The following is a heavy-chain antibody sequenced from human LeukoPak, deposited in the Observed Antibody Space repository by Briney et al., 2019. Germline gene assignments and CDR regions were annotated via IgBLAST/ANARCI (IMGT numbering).Heavy chain of an antibody. CDR1: GFTLGDYA. Sequence: GGPLRLSCTGSGFTLGDYAMSWVRQAPGKGLEWVGFIRSKAYRGATEYAASVKGRFTISRDDSKSIAYLQVNSLKTEDTAIYYCTSTYDSSSYYHSGVDYWGQGTLVTVSS. D-gene: IGHD3-22*01. CDR2: IRSKAYRGAT. J-gene: IGHJ4*02. V-gene: IGHV3-49*04. CDR3: TSTYDSSSYYHSGVDY.